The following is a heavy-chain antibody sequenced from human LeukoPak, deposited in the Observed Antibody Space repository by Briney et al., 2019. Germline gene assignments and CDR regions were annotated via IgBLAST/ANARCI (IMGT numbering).Heavy chain of an antibody. CDR3: ARGIPSGSYSFDY. CDR1: GGTFSSYA. Sequence: SVKVSCKASGGTFSSYAISWVRQAPGQGLEWMGRIIPIFGIANYAQKFQGRVTITADKSTSTAYMELSSLRSEDTAVYYCARGIPSGSYSFDYWGQGTLVTVSS. J-gene: IGHJ4*02. CDR2: IIPIFGIA. V-gene: IGHV1-69*04. D-gene: IGHD1-26*01.